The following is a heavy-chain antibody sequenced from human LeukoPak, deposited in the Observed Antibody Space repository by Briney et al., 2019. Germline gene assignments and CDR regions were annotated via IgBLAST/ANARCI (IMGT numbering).Heavy chain of an antibody. CDR3: ASFPRADMGIIIRDH. CDR2: ISASGDST. Sequence: PGGSLRLSCAASGLSFSTYALTWVRQAPGKGLEWVSGISASGDSTNYADSVKGRFTISRDNSKNTVYLQVNSLRAEDTAVYYCASFPRADMGIIIRDHWGQGTLVTVSS. J-gene: IGHJ4*02. CDR1: GLSFSTYA. V-gene: IGHV3-23*01. D-gene: IGHD3-16*02.